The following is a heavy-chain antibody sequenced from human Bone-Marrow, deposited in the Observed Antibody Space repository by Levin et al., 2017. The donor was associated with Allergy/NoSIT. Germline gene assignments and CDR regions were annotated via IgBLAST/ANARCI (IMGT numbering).Heavy chain of an antibody. D-gene: IGHD3-10*01. CDR2: ISGSGDNT. CDR1: GFTFDIYA. CDR3: AKDFSVQPGAVNWFDP. V-gene: IGHV3-23*01. Sequence: GGSLRLSCAASGFTFDIYAMNWVRRAPGKGLEWVSSISGSGDNTYYVDSVKGRFTISRDNSKNTLYLRMNSLTADDTAVYYCAKDFSVQPGAVNWFDPWGQGTLVTVSS. J-gene: IGHJ5*02.